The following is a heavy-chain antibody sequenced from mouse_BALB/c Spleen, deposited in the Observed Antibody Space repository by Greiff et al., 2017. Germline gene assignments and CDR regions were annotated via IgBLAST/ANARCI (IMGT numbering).Heavy chain of an antibody. Sequence: EVKLMESGGGLVKPGGSLKLSCAASGFTFSSYGMSWVRQTPDKRLELVATINSNGGSTYYPDSVKGRFTISRDNAKNTLYLQMSSLKSEDTAMYYCARGKYGKGAMDYWGQGTSVTVSS. CDR2: INSNGGST. CDR1: GFTFSSYG. D-gene: IGHD2-10*02. CDR3: ARGKYGKGAMDY. V-gene: IGHV5-6-3*01. J-gene: IGHJ4*01.